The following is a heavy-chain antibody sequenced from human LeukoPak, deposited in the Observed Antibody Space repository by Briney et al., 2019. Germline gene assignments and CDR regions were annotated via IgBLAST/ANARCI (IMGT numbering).Heavy chain of an antibody. CDR2: ISGSGGST. J-gene: IGHJ6*03. V-gene: IGHV3-23*01. CDR3: AGVAYSSSWIYYYYMDV. Sequence: PGGSVRLSCAASGFTFSSYAMSWVRQAPGKGLEWVSAISGSGGSTYYADSVKGRFTISRDNSKNTLYLQMNSLRAEDTAVYYCAGVAYSSSWIYYYYMDVWGKGTTVTVSS. D-gene: IGHD6-13*01. CDR1: GFTFSSYA.